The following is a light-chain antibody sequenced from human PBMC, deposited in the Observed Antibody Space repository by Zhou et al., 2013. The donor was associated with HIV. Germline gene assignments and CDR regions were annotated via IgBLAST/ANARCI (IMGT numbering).Light chain of an antibody. CDR3: QQSHSTPKT. V-gene: IGKV1-39*01. CDR2: AAS. CDR1: QNIKSY. J-gene: IGKJ1*01. Sequence: DIQMTQSPSSLSASVGDRVTITCRASQNIKSYLNWYQQKPGKAPQLLIYAASTVQSGVPSRFSGSGAGTEFTLTIDSLLPEDFATYYCQQSHSTPKTFGQGTKVEIK.